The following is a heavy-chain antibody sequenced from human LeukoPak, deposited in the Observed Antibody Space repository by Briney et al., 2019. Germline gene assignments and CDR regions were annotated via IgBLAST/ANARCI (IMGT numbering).Heavy chain of an antibody. V-gene: IGHV4-59*08. Sequence: SETLSLTCTVSGGSISNYYWSWIRQPPGKGLEWIGYIYYSGSTNYNPSLKSRITISVDTSKNQFSLRLSSVAAADTAVYYCARHSRLNKSSLSWADYWGQGTLVTVSS. CDR2: IYYSGST. D-gene: IGHD1-26*01. CDR1: GGSISNYY. CDR3: ARHSRLNKSSLSWADY. J-gene: IGHJ4*02.